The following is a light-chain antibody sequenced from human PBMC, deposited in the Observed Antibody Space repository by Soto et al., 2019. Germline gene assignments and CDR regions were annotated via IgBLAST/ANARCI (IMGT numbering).Light chain of an antibody. CDR1: SSDVGGYNY. J-gene: IGLJ2*01. CDR3: SSYAGNNVVI. V-gene: IGLV2-8*01. Sequence: QSALTQPPSASGSPRQSVTISCTGTSSDVGGYNYVSWYQQHPGKVPKLLIYEVTRRPSGVPDRFFGSKSGNTASLTVSALQAEDEAHYYCSSYAGNNVVIFGGGTKLTVL. CDR2: EVT.